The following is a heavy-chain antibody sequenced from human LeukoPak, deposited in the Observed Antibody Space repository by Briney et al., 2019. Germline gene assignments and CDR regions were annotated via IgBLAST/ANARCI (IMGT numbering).Heavy chain of an antibody. V-gene: IGHV3-23*01. CDR3: AKYSEREQQFSYYYYGMDV. CDR1: GFTFSSYA. D-gene: IGHD6-13*01. Sequence: PGGSLRLSCAASGFTFSSYAMSWVRQAPGKGLEWVSAISGSGGSTYYADSVKGRFTISRDNSKNTLYLQMNSLRAEDTAVYYCAKYSEREQQFSYYYYGMDVWGQGTTVTVSS. CDR2: ISGSGGST. J-gene: IGHJ6*02.